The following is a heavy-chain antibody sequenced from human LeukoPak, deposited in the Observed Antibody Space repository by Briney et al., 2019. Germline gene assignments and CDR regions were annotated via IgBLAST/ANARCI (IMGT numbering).Heavy chain of an antibody. D-gene: IGHD3-16*01. CDR3: ARHGGFYFDP. V-gene: IGHV4-34*01. J-gene: IGHJ4*02. Sequence: SETLSLTFGVYDGSFIGDYWSWIRQSPGMGLEWIGQVYHSGSANYNPSLRSRVTRSIDTSKKQFSLKLNSVTATDTAVYYCARHGGFYFDPWGQGTLVTVSS. CDR2: VYHSGSA. CDR1: DGSFIGDY.